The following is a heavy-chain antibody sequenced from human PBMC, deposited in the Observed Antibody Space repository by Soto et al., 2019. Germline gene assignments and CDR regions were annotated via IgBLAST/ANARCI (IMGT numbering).Heavy chain of an antibody. J-gene: IGHJ5*02. Sequence: ASVQVSCKASVYTFTSYDIRWVRQAPGLGLEWMGWISAYNGNTNYAQKLQGRVTMTTDTSTSTAYMELRSLRSDDTAVYYCARAYYEEYSSSNWFDPWGQGTLVTVSS. CDR3: ARAYYEEYSSSNWFDP. CDR2: ISAYNGNT. CDR1: VYTFTSYD. V-gene: IGHV1-18*01. D-gene: IGHD6-6*01.